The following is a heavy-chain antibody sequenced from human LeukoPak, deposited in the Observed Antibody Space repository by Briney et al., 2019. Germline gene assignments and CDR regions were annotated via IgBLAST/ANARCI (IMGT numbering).Heavy chain of an antibody. V-gene: IGHV3-9*01. CDR2: ISWNSGSI. J-gene: IGHJ4*02. D-gene: IGHD2-15*01. Sequence: GRSLRLSCAASGFTFDDYAMHWVRQAPGKGLAWVSGISWNSGSIGYADSVKGRFTISRDNAKNSLYLQMNSLRAEDTALYYCAKDIRRSGGSIDYWGQGTLVTVSS. CDR1: GFTFDDYA. CDR3: AKDIRRSGGSIDY.